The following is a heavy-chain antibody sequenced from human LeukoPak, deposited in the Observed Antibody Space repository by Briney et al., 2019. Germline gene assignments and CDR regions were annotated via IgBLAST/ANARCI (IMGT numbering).Heavy chain of an antibody. CDR1: GGSISSHY. CDR3: ASLWATGSRSV. CDR2: IYYSGST. Sequence: SETLSLTCTVSGGSISSHYWSWIRQPPGKGLEWIGYIYYSGSTNYNPSLKSRVTISVDTSKNQFSLKLSSVTAADTAVYYCASLWATGSRSVWGQGTLVTVSS. D-gene: IGHD3-9*01. V-gene: IGHV4-59*11. J-gene: IGHJ4*02.